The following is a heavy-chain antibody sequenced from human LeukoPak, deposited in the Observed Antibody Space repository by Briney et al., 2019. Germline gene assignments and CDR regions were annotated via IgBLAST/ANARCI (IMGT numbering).Heavy chain of an antibody. Sequence: SQTLSLTCTVSGGSISSGSYYWSWIRQPAGKGLEWIGRIYTSGSTNYNPSLKSRVTISVDTSKNQFSLKLSSVTAADTAVYYCARGRRRSSSWYGIDYWGQGTLVTVSS. V-gene: IGHV4-61*02. J-gene: IGHJ4*02. CDR3: ARGRRRSSSWYGIDY. CDR1: GGSISSGSYY. D-gene: IGHD6-13*01. CDR2: IYTSGST.